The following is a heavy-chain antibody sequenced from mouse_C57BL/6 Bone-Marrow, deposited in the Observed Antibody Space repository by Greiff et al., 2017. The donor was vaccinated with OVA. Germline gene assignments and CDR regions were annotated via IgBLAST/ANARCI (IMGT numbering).Heavy chain of an antibody. CDR2: IYPRSGNT. Sequence: QVQLQQSGAELARPGASVKLSCTASGYTFTSYGIRWVKQRTGQGLEWIGEIYPRSGNTYYNEKFKGKATLTADKSSSTAYMELRSLTSEDSAVYFCARGCYGSRDWYFDVWGTGTTVTVAS. D-gene: IGHD1-1*01. V-gene: IGHV1-81*01. J-gene: IGHJ1*03. CDR1: GYTFTSYG. CDR3: ARGCYGSRDWYFDV.